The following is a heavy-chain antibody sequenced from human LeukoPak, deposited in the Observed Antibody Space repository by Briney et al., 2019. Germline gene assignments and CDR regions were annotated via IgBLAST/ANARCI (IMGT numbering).Heavy chain of an antibody. V-gene: IGHV4-59*01. J-gene: IGHJ4*02. D-gene: IGHD6-19*01. Sequence: SETLSLTCTVSGGSLSSYYWSWIRQPPGKGLEWIGYIYYSGSTNYNPSLKSRVTISVDTSKNQFSLKLSSVTAADTAVYYCARAVTSSGWYYFDYWGQGTLVTVSS. CDR1: GGSLSSYY. CDR2: IYYSGST. CDR3: ARAVTSSGWYYFDY.